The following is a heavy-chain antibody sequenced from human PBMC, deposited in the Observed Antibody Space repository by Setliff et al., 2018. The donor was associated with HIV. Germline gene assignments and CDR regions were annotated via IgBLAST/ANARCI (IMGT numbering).Heavy chain of an antibody. D-gene: IGHD2-15*01. CDR2: INHSGST. J-gene: IGHJ4*02. CDR1: GGSMRSSGYS. Sequence: SETLSLTCAVSGGSMRSSGYSWTWIRQAPGKGLEWIGEINHSGSTNYNPSLKSRVTISVDTSKNQFSLKLSSVTAADTAVYYCARQAWHSGRNGYFVDYWGQGTLVTVSS. CDR3: ARQAWHSGRNGYFVDY. V-gene: IGHV4-30-2*01.